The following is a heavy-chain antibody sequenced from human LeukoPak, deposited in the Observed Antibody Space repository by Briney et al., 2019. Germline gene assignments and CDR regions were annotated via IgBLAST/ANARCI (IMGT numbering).Heavy chain of an antibody. J-gene: IGHJ4*02. CDR3: VPSANYYYFDY. CDR1: GYTFTNYY. Sequence: ASVTVSCKASGYTFTNYYMHWVRQAPGLGFEWMGWINPKSGGTSYPQKFQGRLTMTRDTSISTAYMELSRLRSDDTAVYYCVPSANYYYFDYWGQGTLVTVSS. CDR2: INPKSGGT. V-gene: IGHV1-2*02. D-gene: IGHD1-26*01.